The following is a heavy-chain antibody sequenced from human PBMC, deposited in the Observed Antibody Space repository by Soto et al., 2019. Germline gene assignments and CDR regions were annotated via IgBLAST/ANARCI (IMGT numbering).Heavy chain of an antibody. CDR3: TRVSHLGRGLTS. CDR1: GDSVSSNIVA. V-gene: IGHV6-1*01. Sequence: PSQTLSLTCDISGDSVSSNIVAWNWIRQSPSRGLEWLGRTYYRSSWSSDYAISVRSRMTINADTSKNQVSLHLSSVTPEDTAVYYCTRVSHLGRGLTSWGQGTLATV. CDR2: TYYRSSWSS. J-gene: IGHJ5*02. D-gene: IGHD3-10*01.